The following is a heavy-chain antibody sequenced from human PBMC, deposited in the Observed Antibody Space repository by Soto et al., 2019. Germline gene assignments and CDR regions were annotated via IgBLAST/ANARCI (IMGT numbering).Heavy chain of an antibody. D-gene: IGHD6-13*01. J-gene: IGHJ4*02. V-gene: IGHV1-69*12. CDR1: GGTFSSYA. CDR2: IIPIFGTA. Sequence: QVQLVQSGAEVKKPGSSVKVSCKASGGTFSSYAISWVRQAPGQGLEWMGGIIPIFGTADYAQKFQGRVKITAHESTSTAYMELSSLRSEDTAVYYCATPGYSSSGGLYWGQGPLVTVSS. CDR3: ATPGYSSSGGLY.